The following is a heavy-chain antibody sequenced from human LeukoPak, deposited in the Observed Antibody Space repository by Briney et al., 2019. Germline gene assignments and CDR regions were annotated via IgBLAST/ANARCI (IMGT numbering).Heavy chain of an antibody. CDR1: GVGFRDYY. CDR2: ISNSGSSI. D-gene: IGHD3-10*01. CDR3: ARARGLGPGGWFDP. J-gene: IGHJ5*02. V-gene: IGHV3-11*01. Sequence: GGSLRLSCIASGVGFRDYYMSWIRQAPGKGPEWISYISNSGSSIFYTDSIRGRFTISRDNAKNSLFLQMNSLRDEDTAVYHCARARGLGPGGWFDPWGQGTLVTVSS.